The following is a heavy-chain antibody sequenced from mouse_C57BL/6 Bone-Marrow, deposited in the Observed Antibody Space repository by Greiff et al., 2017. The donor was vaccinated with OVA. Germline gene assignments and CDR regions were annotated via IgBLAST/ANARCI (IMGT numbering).Heavy chain of an antibody. J-gene: IGHJ1*03. CDR2: LDPSDSYT. Sequence: QVQLQQPGAELVMPGASVKLSCKASGYTFTSYWMHWVKQRPGQGLEWIGELDPSDSYTNYNQKFKGKSTLTVDKSSSTAYMQLSSLTSEDSAVYDCARDLLLRTTYFDVWGTGTTVTVSS. CDR3: ARDLLLRTTYFDV. D-gene: IGHD1-1*01. V-gene: IGHV1-69*01. CDR1: GYTFTSYW.